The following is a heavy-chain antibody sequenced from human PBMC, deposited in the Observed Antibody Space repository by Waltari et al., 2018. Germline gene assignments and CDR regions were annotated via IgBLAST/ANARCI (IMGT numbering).Heavy chain of an antibody. Sequence: QVQLQQWGAGLLKPSETLSLTCAVYGGSFSGYYWSWIRQPPGKGLEWIGEINHSGSTNYNPSLKRRVTISVDTSKNQFSLKLSSVTAADTAVYYCARAGIGNIVVVPAAIYSKYYYGMDVWGQGTTVTVSS. V-gene: IGHV4-34*01. CDR1: GGSFSGYY. J-gene: IGHJ6*02. CDR3: ARAGIGNIVVVPAAIYSKYYYGMDV. D-gene: IGHD2-2*01. CDR2: INHSGST.